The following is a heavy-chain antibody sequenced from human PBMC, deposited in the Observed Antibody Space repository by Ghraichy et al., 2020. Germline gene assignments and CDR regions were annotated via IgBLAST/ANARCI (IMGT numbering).Heavy chain of an antibody. Sequence: SVKVSCKASGGTFSSYAISWVRQAPGQGLEWMGGIIPIFGTANYAQKFQGRVTITADESTSTAYMELSSLRSEDTAVYYCARGANYYDSSGYYYGPGYWGQGTLVTVSS. CDR2: IIPIFGTA. D-gene: IGHD3-22*01. J-gene: IGHJ4*02. V-gene: IGHV1-69*13. CDR1: GGTFSSYA. CDR3: ARGANYYDSSGYYYGPGY.